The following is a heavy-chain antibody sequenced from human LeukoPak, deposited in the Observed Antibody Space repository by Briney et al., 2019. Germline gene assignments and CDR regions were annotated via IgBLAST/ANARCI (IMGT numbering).Heavy chain of an antibody. CDR3: ASSGSYYYHGMDV. J-gene: IGHJ6*02. CDR1: SGSISSYY. Sequence: PSETLSLTCTVSSGSISSYYWSWIRQPPGKGLEWIGYIYYSGSTNYNPSLKSRVTISVDTSKNQFSLKLSSVTAADTAVYYCASSGSYYYHGMDVWGQGTTVTVSS. CDR2: IYYSGST. D-gene: IGHD3-10*01. V-gene: IGHV4-59*01.